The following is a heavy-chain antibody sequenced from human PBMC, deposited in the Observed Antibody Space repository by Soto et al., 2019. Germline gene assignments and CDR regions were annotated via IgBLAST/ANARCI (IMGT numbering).Heavy chain of an antibody. V-gene: IGHV1-3*01. D-gene: IGHD2-8*02. CDR2: IGAGDGKT. CDR3: VRDYASDTGVHLDF. Sequence: QVQLVQSGAEVKKPGASVKVSCKSSGYRFTQYVIHWVRQAPGQRLEWMGWIGAGDGKTYDSQNFQGRVTITKDTSASPAYMELSSTISEDTAVYYCVRDYASDTGVHLDFWGQGTLVTVSS. J-gene: IGHJ4*02. CDR1: GYRFTQYV.